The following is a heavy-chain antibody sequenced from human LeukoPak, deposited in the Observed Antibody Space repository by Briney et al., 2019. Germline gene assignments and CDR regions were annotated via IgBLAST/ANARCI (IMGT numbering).Heavy chain of an antibody. CDR2: ISSSGSYI. CDR3: ARGGGSYGKRYFAY. CDR1: GFTFSNYP. D-gene: IGHD5-18*01. V-gene: IGHV3-21*01. Sequence: GGSLRLSCAASGFTFSNYPMGWVRQAPGKGLEWVSSISSSGSYIYYADSVKGRFTISSDNAKNSLYLQMNSLRAEDSAVYYCARGGGSYGKRYFAYWGRGTLVTVSS. J-gene: IGHJ4*02.